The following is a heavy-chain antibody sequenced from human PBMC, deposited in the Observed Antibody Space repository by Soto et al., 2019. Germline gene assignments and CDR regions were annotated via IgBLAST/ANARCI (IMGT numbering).Heavy chain of an antibody. V-gene: IGHV4-59*01. D-gene: IGHD4-17*01. CDR1: GGSISSYY. Sequence: LSLTCTVSGGSISSYYWSWIRQPPGKGLEWIGYIYYSGSTNYNSSLKSRVTISVDTSKNQFSLKLSSVTAADTAVYYCARVTTVTTYYYMDVWGKGTTVTVSS. CDR2: IYYSGST. J-gene: IGHJ6*03. CDR3: ARVTTVTTYYYMDV.